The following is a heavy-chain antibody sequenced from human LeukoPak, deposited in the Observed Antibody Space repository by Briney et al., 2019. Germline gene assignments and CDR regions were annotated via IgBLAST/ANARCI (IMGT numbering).Heavy chain of an antibody. CDR3: ARGQTWIQLWP. V-gene: IGHV3-7*04. CDR1: GFTFSNYW. Sequence: GGSLRLSCAASGFTFSNYWMTWVRQAPGKGLEWVANIKQDGSEKYYVDSVKGRFNISRDNAKNSLYLQMNSLRDEDTAVYYCARGQTWIQLWPRGQGTLVTVSS. D-gene: IGHD5-18*01. J-gene: IGHJ5*02. CDR2: IKQDGSEK.